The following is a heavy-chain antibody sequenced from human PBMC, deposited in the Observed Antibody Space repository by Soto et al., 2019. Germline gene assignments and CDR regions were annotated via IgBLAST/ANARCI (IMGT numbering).Heavy chain of an antibody. CDR3: ARGKVYSYGYDGRLFDY. D-gene: IGHD5-18*01. CDR1: GFTFSSYD. CDR2: IGTAGDT. V-gene: IGHV3-13*01. J-gene: IGHJ4*02. Sequence: GGSLRLSCAASGFTFSSYDMHWVRQAPGKGLEWVSAIGTAGDTYYPGSVKGRFTISRENAKNSLYLQMNSLRAEDTAVYYCARGKVYSYGYDGRLFDYWGQGTLVTVSS.